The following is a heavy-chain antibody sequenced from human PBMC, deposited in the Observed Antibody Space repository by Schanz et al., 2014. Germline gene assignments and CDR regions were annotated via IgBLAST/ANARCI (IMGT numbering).Heavy chain of an antibody. V-gene: IGHV1-18*01. CDR3: ARAPTAYCSDTSCLGTRFDY. CDR1: GGTFSSDT. Sequence: QVQLVQSGAEVKKPGSSVKVSCEASGGTFSSDTFSWVRQAPGQGLEWMGWISAYNGNTNYAQKLQGRVTMTADTSTSTAYMELSSLRSEDTAVYYCARAPTAYCSDTSCLGTRFDYWGQGTLVTVSS. J-gene: IGHJ4*02. D-gene: IGHD2-2*01. CDR2: ISAYNGNT.